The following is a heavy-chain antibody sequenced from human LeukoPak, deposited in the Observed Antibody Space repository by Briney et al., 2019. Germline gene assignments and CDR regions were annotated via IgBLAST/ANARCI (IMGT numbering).Heavy chain of an antibody. D-gene: IGHD6-13*01. CDR1: GFTFSSYE. CDR3: ARGIAAAGTSAFDI. CDR2: ISSSSSYI. J-gene: IGHJ3*02. V-gene: IGHV3-21*01. Sequence: PGGSLRLSCAASGFTFSSYEMNWVRQAPGKGLEWVSSISSSSSYIYYADSVKGRFTISRDNAKNSLYLQMNSLRAEDTAVYYCARGIAAAGTSAFDIWGQGTMVTVSS.